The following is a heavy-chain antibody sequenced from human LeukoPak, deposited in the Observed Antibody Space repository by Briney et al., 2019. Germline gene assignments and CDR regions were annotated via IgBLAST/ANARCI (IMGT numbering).Heavy chain of an antibody. J-gene: IGHJ5*02. CDR1: GGSISSGGYS. V-gene: IGHV4-30-4*07. Sequence: SETLSLTCAVSGGSISSGGYSWSWIRQPPGKGLEWIGYIYFSRSTYYNPSLKSRVTISVDTSKNQFSLKLSSVTAADTAVYYCARERGNYDILTDYYEGNCFDPWGQGTLVTVSS. D-gene: IGHD3-9*01. CDR2: IYFSRST. CDR3: ARERGNYDILTDYYEGNCFDP.